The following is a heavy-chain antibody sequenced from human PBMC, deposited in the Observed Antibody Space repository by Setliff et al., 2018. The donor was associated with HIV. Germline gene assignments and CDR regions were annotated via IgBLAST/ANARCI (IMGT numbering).Heavy chain of an antibody. D-gene: IGHD6-13*01. J-gene: IGHJ6*02. CDR1: GFTFSSYW. Sequence: PVRSLKISCAASGFTFSSYWMHWVRQAPGKGLVWVSRIKSDGSYTSYADSAKGRFTISRDNAKNTLHLQMNSLRAEDTAVYYCVRGLAAAGGYAMDVWGQGTTVTVSS. CDR3: VRGLAAAGGYAMDV. CDR2: IKSDGSYT. V-gene: IGHV3-74*01.